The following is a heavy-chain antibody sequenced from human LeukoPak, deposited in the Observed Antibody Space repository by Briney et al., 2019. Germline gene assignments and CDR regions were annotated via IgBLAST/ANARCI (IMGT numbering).Heavy chain of an antibody. J-gene: IGHJ6*02. D-gene: IGHD3-3*01. CDR3: ARLYYYFCSGYYSYVAYYGMDV. Sequence: SETLSLTCTVSGGSISSYYWSWIRQPPGKRLEWIGNIYNSGSTNYNPSLQSRVTISVDTSKNQISLRLSSVTAADTAVYYSARLYYYFCSGYYSYVAYYGMDVWGQGTTVTVSS. CDR1: GGSISSYY. V-gene: IGHV4-59*01. CDR2: IYNSGST.